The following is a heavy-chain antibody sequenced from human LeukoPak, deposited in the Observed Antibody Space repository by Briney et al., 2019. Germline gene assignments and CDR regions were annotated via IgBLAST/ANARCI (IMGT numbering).Heavy chain of an antibody. V-gene: IGHV3-30-3*01. CDR2: ISYDAGNR. J-gene: IGHJ4*02. Sequence: PGGSLRLSCAASGFXFTSFAMHWVRQAPGKGLEWVAVISYDAGNRFYADSVQGRFTISRDNSKNTLFLQMNSLGAEDTAIFYCARARSVGPPTGFDYWGQGTLVTVSS. D-gene: IGHD4-23*01. CDR3: ARARSVGPPTGFDY. CDR1: GFXFTSFA.